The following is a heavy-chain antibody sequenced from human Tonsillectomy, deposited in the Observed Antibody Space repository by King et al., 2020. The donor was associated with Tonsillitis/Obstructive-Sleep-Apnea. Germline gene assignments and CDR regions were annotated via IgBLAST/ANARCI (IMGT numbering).Heavy chain of an antibody. CDR3: ARRGDFWSGYHYPIDY. CDR2: IYPGDSDT. V-gene: IGHV5-51*01. D-gene: IGHD3-3*01. Sequence: QLVQSGAEVKKPGESLKISCKGSGYSFTSYWIGWVRQMPGKGLEWMGIIYPGDSDTRYSPSFQGQVTISADKSISTAYLQWSSLKASDTAIYYCARRGDFWSGYHYPIDYWGQGTLVTVSS. J-gene: IGHJ4*02. CDR1: GYSFTSYW.